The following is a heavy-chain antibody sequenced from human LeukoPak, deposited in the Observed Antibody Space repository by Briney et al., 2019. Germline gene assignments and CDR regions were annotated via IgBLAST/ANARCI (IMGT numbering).Heavy chain of an antibody. CDR3: ARDRSYDILTGYYYGMDV. V-gene: IGHV4-59*02. J-gene: IGHJ6*02. CDR2: IYYRGNT. D-gene: IGHD3-9*01. Sequence: SETLSLTCTVSGDSVSIYYWSWIRQPPGKGLEWIGYIYYRGNTNYNPSLKSRVTISVDTSKNQFSLKLSSATAADTAVYYCARDRSYDILTGYYYGMDVWGQGTTVTVSS. CDR1: GDSVSIYY.